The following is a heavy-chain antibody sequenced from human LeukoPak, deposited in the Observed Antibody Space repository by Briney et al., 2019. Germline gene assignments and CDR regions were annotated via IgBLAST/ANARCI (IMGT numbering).Heavy chain of an antibody. CDR2: VYHSGIT. V-gene: IGHV4-39*07. Sequence: SETPSLTCTVSGGSITNTNYYWAWIRQPPGEGLEWIGSVYHSGITYYTPSLKSRVTISVDTSKNQFSLKLSSVTAADTAVYYCATQNWNYGLYYFDYWGQGTLVTVSS. J-gene: IGHJ4*02. CDR3: ATQNWNYGLYYFDY. CDR1: GGSITNTNYY. D-gene: IGHD1-7*01.